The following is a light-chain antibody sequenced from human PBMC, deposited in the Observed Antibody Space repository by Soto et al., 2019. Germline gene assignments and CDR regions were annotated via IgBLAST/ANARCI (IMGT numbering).Light chain of an antibody. CDR2: DAS. Sequence: IELTQSPPSLSASVGDRVTIACRASATIYSYLNWYQQKPGKAPSLLISDASTLQRGVPSRFSGSGSGTDFTLSISSLQSEDSATYYCQQSLNPPHTFGQGTKVEI. CDR3: QQSLNPPHT. J-gene: IGKJ2*01. V-gene: IGKV1-39*01. CDR1: ATIYSY.